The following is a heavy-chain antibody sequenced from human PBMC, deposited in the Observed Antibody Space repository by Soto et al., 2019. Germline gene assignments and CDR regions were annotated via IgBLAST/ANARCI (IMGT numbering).Heavy chain of an antibody. CDR1: GDNVSTNNDA. CDR2: TLYRSRWYN. V-gene: IGHV6-1*01. J-gene: IGHJ4*02. D-gene: IGHD1-1*01. Sequence: KQSQTLSLTCVISGDNVSTNNDAWNWIRQSPSRGLEWLGRTLYRSRWYNEYAASVESRLTINPDTSKNQFSLQLNSVTPEDTAVYYCARGKFTSFDYWGQGTLVTVSS. CDR3: ARGKFTSFDY.